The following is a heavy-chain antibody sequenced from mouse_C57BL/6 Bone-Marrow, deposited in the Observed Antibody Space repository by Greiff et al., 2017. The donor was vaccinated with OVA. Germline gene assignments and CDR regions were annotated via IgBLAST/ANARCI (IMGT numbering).Heavy chain of an antibody. CDR2: INPNNGGT. Sequence: VQLQQSGPELVKPGASVKISCTASGYTFTDYYMNWVKQSPGQSLEWIGDINPNNGGTSYNQKFKGKATLTVDKSSSTAYMELRSLTSEDSAVYYCAREEVAYYFDYGGQGTTLTVSS. CDR3: AREEVAYYFDY. J-gene: IGHJ2*01. V-gene: IGHV1-26*01. CDR1: GYTFTDYY.